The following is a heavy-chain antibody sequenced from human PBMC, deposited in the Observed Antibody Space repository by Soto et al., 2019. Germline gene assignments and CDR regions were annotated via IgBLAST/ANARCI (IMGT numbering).Heavy chain of an antibody. CDR1: GFTFSSYA. D-gene: IGHD3-10*01. CDR3: ARDPAYGSGSQRWFDP. J-gene: IGHJ5*02. V-gene: IGHV3-30-3*01. Sequence: QVQLVESGGGVVQPGRSLRLSCAASGFTFSSYAMHWVRQAPGKGLEWVAVISYDRSNKYYADSVKGRFTISRDNSKNTLYLQMNSLRAEDTAVYYCARDPAYGSGSQRWFDPWGQGTLVTVSS. CDR2: ISYDRSNK.